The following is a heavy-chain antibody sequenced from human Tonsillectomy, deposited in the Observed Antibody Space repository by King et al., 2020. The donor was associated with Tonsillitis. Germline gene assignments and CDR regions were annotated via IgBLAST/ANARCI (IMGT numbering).Heavy chain of an antibody. CDR2: IKSKTDGGTT. CDR1: GFTFSNAW. CDR3: TTXGXXSFYYXYGMAV. Sequence: VQLVESGGGLVKPGGSLRLSCAASGFTFSNAWMSXVRQAPGKGLEWVGRIKSKTDGGTTDYAAPVKGRFTISRDDSKNTLYLQMNSLKTEDTAVYYCTTXGXXSFYYXYGMAVWGQXTTVTVS. V-gene: IGHV3-15*01. J-gene: IGHJ6*02.